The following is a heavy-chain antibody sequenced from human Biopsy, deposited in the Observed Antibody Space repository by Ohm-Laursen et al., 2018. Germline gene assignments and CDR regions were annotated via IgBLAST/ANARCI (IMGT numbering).Heavy chain of an antibody. CDR2: IYPGGST. V-gene: IGHV4-4*07. Sequence: SETLSLTCNVSGGDINNYYWSWIRQPAGKGLEWIGRIYPGGSTNYNPSLKSRVTMSVDTSKKQLSLRLRSVTAADTAVYYCARDRDRRGWFDPWGQGTLVTVSS. CDR3: ARDRDRRGWFDP. D-gene: IGHD1-14*01. J-gene: IGHJ5*02. CDR1: GGDINNYY.